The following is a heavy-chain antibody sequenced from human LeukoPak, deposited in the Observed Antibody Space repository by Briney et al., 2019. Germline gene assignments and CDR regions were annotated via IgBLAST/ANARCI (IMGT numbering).Heavy chain of an antibody. V-gene: IGHV4-34*01. CDR1: GGSFSGYY. D-gene: IGHD6-13*01. J-gene: IGHJ3*02. CDR3: ARGRRRGYSSSRRAFDI. CDR2: INHSGST. Sequence: SETLSLTCAVYGGSFSGYYWSWIRQPPGKGLEWIGEINHSGSTNYNPSLKSRVTISVDTSKNQFSLKLSSVTAADTAVYYCARGRRRGYSSSRRAFDIWGQGTMVTVSS.